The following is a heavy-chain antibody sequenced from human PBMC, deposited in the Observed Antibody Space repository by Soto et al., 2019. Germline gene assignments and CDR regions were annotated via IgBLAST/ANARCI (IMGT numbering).Heavy chain of an antibody. J-gene: IGHJ6*02. V-gene: IGHV1-69*13. D-gene: IGHD6-6*01. CDR3: ARGIAARPTLRSYYYYGMDV. CDR2: IIPIFGTA. Sequence: SVKVSCKASGGTFSSYAISCVRQAPGQGLEWMGGIIPIFGTANYAQKFQGRVTITADESTSTAYMELSSLRSEDTAVYYCARGIAARPTLRSYYYYGMDVWGQGTTVTVSS. CDR1: GGTFSSYA.